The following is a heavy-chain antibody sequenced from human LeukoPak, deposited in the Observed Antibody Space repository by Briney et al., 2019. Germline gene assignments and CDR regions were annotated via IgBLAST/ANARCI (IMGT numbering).Heavy chain of an antibody. D-gene: IGHD1-26*01. CDR3: ARNGGAWQGARWFDP. Sequence: GGSLRLSCAASGFTFSSYWMSWVRQAPGKGLEWVANIKQDGSEKYYVDSVKGRFTISRDNAKNSLYLQMNSLRAEDTAVYYCARNGGAWQGARWFDPWGQGTLVTVSS. CDR1: GFTFSSYW. CDR2: IKQDGSEK. J-gene: IGHJ5*02. V-gene: IGHV3-7*01.